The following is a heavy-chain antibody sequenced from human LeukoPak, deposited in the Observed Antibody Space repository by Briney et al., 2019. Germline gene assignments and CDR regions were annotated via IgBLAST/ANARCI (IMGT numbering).Heavy chain of an antibody. V-gene: IGHV1-8*01. CDR2: MNPNSGNT. Sequence: ASVKVSCKASGYTFTSYDINWVRQATGQGLEWMGWMNPNSGNTGYAQKFQGRVTMTRNTSISTAYMELRSLRSDDTAVYYCARAPVVVPAALGLDYWGQGTLVTVSS. CDR3: ARAPVVVPAALGLDY. J-gene: IGHJ4*02. D-gene: IGHD2-2*01. CDR1: GYTFTSYD.